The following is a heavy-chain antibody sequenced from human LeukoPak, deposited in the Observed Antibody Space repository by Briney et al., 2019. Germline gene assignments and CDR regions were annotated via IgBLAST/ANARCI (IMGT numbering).Heavy chain of an antibody. D-gene: IGHD3-9*01. CDR2: ISWNSGSI. J-gene: IGHJ1*01. CDR3: ARDGHYDILTGYFQD. CDR1: GFNFDDYA. Sequence: GGSLRLSCAASGFNFDDYAMHWVRQPPGKGLEWVSGISWNSGSIGYADSVKGRFTISRDNAKNSLYLQMNSLRAEDTAVYYCARDGHYDILTGYFQDWGQGTLVTVSS. V-gene: IGHV3-9*01.